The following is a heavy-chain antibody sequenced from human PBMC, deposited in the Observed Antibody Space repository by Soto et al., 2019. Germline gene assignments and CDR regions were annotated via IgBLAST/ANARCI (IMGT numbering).Heavy chain of an antibody. CDR3: AKLSCTSSTCYFPGWFDP. V-gene: IGHV4-31*03. CDR2: VYYSGSS. D-gene: IGHD2-2*01. Sequence: PSETLSLTCTVSGDSISGGGSFWSGIRHPPGKGLEWIANVYYSGSSYYNPSLKSRLTISVDTTKNQFSLQLKSMTAADTAVYYCAKLSCTSSTCYFPGWFDPWGQGTLVTVSS. CDR1: GDSISGGGSF. J-gene: IGHJ5*02.